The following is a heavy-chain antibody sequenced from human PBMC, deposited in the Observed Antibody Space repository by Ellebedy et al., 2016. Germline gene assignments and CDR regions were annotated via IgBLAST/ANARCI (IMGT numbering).Heavy chain of an antibody. D-gene: IGHD1-1*01. CDR3: ARDRSTTDYYYYYGTDV. J-gene: IGHJ6*02. CDR2: IYYSGST. CDR1: GGSISSYY. V-gene: IGHV4-59*01. Sequence: SETLSLXXTVSGGSISSYYWSWIRQPPGKGLEWIGYIYYSGSTNYNPPLKSRVTISVDTSKKQFSLRLSSVTAADTAVYFCARDRSTTDYYYYYGTDVWGQGTTVTVSS.